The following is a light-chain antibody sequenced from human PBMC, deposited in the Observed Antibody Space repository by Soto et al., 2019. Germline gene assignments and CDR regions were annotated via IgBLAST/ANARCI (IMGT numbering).Light chain of an antibody. J-gene: IGLJ1*01. CDR3: AAWDDSLRGV. CDR1: SSNIGSNY. CDR2: RNN. Sequence: QSALTQPPSASGTPGQRVTISSSGSSSNIGSNYVYWYQQLPGTAPKLLIYRNNQRPSGVPDRFSGSKSGTSASLAISGLRSEDEADYYCAAWDDSLRGVFGTGTKLTVL. V-gene: IGLV1-47*01.